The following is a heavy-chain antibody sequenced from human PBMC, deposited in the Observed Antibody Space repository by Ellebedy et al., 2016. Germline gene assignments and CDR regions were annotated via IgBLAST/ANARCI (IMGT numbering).Heavy chain of an antibody. V-gene: IGHV3-21*01. D-gene: IGHD3-3*01. CDR2: ISSSSSYI. Sequence: GESLKISXAASGFTFSSYSMNWVRQAPGKGLEWVSSISSSSSYIYYADSVKGRFTISRDNAKNSLYLQMNSLRAEDTAVYYCARDPKYDFWSGYYGGEAFDIWGQGTMVTVSS. J-gene: IGHJ3*02. CDR1: GFTFSSYS. CDR3: ARDPKYDFWSGYYGGEAFDI.